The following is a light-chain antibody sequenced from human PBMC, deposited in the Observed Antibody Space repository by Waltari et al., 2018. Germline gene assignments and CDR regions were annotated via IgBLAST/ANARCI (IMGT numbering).Light chain of an antibody. CDR1: QSVSSSY. Sequence: EIVLTQSPGTLSLSPGERATLSCRASQSVSSSYLAWYQQKPGQAPRVLIHGASNRATGIPSRFSSSGSGTDFTLTISRLGPEDFAVYYCQQYGSSPWTFGQGTKVEIK. CDR3: QQYGSSPWT. CDR2: GAS. J-gene: IGKJ1*01. V-gene: IGKV3-20*01.